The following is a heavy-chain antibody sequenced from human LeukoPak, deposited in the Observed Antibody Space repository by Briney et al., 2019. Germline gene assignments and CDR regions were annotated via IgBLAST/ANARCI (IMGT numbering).Heavy chain of an antibody. J-gene: IGHJ4*02. CDR3: ARGTGNYYGY. V-gene: IGHV3-74*01. Sequence: PGGSLRLSCAASGFTFSDYWMHWVRQAPGRGLVWVSRIKSDGSSTSYADSVKGGFTITRDSAKNTLYLQMNSLRAEDTAVYYCARGTGNYYGYWGQGTLVTVSS. D-gene: IGHD3/OR15-3a*01. CDR1: GFTFSDYW. CDR2: IKSDGSST.